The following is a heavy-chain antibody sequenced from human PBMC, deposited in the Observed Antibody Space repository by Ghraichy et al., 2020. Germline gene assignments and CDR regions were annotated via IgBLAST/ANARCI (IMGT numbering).Heavy chain of an antibody. CDR2: IIPIFGKA. CDR1: GGTFSSYD. V-gene: IGHV1-69*13. J-gene: IGHJ4*02. Sequence: SVKVSCTASGGTFSSYDISWVRQAPGQGLEWMGGIIPIFGKANYAQKFQGRVTITADASTRPAYMELSSLISEDTAVYYCARGQQDYGFSYFYYWGQGTLVTVAS. CDR3: ARGQQDYGFSYFYY. D-gene: IGHD4-17*01.